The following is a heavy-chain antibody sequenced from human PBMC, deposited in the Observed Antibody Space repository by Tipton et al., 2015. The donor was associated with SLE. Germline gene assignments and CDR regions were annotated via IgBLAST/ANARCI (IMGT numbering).Heavy chain of an antibody. CDR3: ARDLWAAQAFDY. J-gene: IGHJ4*02. Sequence: LEWVAVIWYDGSNKYYADSVKGRFTISRDNSKNTLYLQMNGLRAEDTAVYYCARDLWAAQAFDYWGQGTLVTVSS. V-gene: IGHV3-33*01. CDR2: IWYDGSNK. D-gene: IGHD3-16*01.